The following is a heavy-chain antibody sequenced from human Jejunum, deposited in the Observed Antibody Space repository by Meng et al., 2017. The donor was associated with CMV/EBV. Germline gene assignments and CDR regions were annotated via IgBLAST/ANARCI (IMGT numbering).Heavy chain of an antibody. CDR3: VRQDSRSWDFDH. D-gene: IGHD6-6*01. J-gene: IGHJ4*02. Sequence: CKASGYTFIGYYIHWVRQAPGQGLEWMGWINPDSGDTNYAQKFQAWVTMTRDTSITTAYMELRRLGYDDTAVYYCVRQDSRSWDFDHWGQGTLVTVSS. CDR1: GYTFIGYY. V-gene: IGHV1-2*04. CDR2: INPDSGDT.